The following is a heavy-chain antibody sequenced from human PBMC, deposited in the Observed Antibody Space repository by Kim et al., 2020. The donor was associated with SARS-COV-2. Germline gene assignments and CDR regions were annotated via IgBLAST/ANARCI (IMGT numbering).Heavy chain of an antibody. Sequence: GGSLRLSCAASGFTFSSYAMSWVRQAPGKGLEWVSAISGSGGSTYYADSVKGRFTISRDNSKNTLYLQMNSLRAEDTAVYYCAKDLSLWFGELPPFDYWGQGTLVTVSS. CDR1: GFTFSSYA. D-gene: IGHD3-10*01. CDR3: AKDLSLWFGELPPFDY. J-gene: IGHJ4*02. CDR2: ISGSGGST. V-gene: IGHV3-23*01.